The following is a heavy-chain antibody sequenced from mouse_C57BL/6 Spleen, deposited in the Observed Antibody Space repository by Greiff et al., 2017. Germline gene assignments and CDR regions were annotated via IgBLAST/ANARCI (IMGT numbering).Heavy chain of an antibody. D-gene: IGHD1-1*01. Sequence: QVQLQQPGAELVKPGASVKLSCKASGYTFTSYWMHWVQQSPGPGLEWIGMIPPNSGSTNYNEKFKSKATLTVDKSSSTAYMQLSSLTSEDSAVYDWARSQGYYGSSYWYFDVWGTGTTVTVSS. CDR2: IPPNSGST. V-gene: IGHV1-64*01. CDR1: GYTFTSYW. CDR3: ARSQGYYGSSYWYFDV. J-gene: IGHJ1*03.